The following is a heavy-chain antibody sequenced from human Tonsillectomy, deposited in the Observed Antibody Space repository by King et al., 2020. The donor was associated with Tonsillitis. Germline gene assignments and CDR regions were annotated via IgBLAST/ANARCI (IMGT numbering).Heavy chain of an antibody. J-gene: IGHJ4*02. CDR1: GFTFSTYG. CDR3: AKIDWRYVGTLDY. V-gene: IGHV3-30*18. CDR2: ISYDGSSE. Sequence: VQLVESGGGVVQPGRSLRLSCAASGFTFSTYGMHWVRQAPGKGLEGVAAISYDGSSEYYADSVRGRFTISRDNSKNSLYLQMNSLRGEDTAIYYCAKIDWRYVGTLDYWGQGTLVTVSS. D-gene: IGHD3-9*01.